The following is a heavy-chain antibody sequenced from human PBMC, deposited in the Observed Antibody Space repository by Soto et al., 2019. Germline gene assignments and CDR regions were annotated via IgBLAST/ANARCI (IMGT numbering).Heavy chain of an antibody. D-gene: IGHD6-6*01. J-gene: IGHJ4*02. CDR3: ARDHEEEQLAPIDY. CDR1: GFTFSNYA. CDR2: ISNTGGST. Sequence: GGSLRLSCAASGFTFSNYAMSWVRQAPGKGLEWVSTISNTGGSTYYADSVKGRFTISRDNSKNTLYLQADSLRAEDTAVYYCARDHEEEQLAPIDYWGQGTLVTVSS. V-gene: IGHV3-23*01.